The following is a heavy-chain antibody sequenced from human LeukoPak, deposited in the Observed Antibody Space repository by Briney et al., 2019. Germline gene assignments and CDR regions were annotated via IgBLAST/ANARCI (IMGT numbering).Heavy chain of an antibody. CDR1: GFTFTSYW. D-gene: IGHD4-17*01. CDR2: VEHDGSRT. CDR3: ATDLG. V-gene: IGHV3-74*01. J-gene: IGHJ4*02. Sequence: GGSLRLSCAASGFTFTSYWMHWVRQPPGKGLVWVSRVEHDGSRTAYADSVTGRFTISRDNARNMVYLQMNSLRAEDTAVYYCATDLGWGQGTLVTVSS.